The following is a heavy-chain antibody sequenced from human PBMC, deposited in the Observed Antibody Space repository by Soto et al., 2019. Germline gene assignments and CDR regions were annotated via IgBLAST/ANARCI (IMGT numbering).Heavy chain of an antibody. J-gene: IGHJ5*02. Sequence: EVQLVESGGGLVQRGGSLRLSCAASGFTFGIYSMNWVRQAPGKWLEWISYINGSSSSMYYADSVKGRFIISRDNAGNSLYLQMKSLRDADTTVYYCARGDRFRCSGDRCFSDGLFLSWGQGTLVTVSS. CDR1: GFTFGIYS. CDR2: INGSSSSM. D-gene: IGHD2-15*01. V-gene: IGHV3-48*02. CDR3: ARGDRFRCSGDRCFSDGLFLS.